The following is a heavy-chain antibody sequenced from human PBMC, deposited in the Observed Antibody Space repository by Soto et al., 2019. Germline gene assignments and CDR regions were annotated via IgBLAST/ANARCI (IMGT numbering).Heavy chain of an antibody. CDR3: AKQSGSETYHNVGFGGHFDN. D-gene: IGHD3-10*01. Sequence: GGYLEPPCEPCGVSSRTFSRHRVAQGPGKGLEWVAIIAYDGRNKYYGDSVKGRVTISRDNSRNTLYLQMTSLRAEDTAVYYCAKQSGSETYHNVGFGGHFDNWVHGT. J-gene: IGHJ4*01. CDR1: GVSSRTFS. CDR2: IAYDGRNK. V-gene: IGHV3-30-3*02.